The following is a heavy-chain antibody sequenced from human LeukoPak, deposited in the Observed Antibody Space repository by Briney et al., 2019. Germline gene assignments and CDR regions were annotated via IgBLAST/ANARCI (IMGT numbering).Heavy chain of an antibody. J-gene: IGHJ4*02. CDR2: IKQDGSEK. CDR3: ARDRGECTNGVCYYHDFDY. D-gene: IGHD2-8*01. V-gene: IGHV3-7*01. Sequence: GGSLRLSCAASGFTFSSYWMTWVRQAPGKGLEWVANIKQDGSEKYYVDSVKGRFTISRDNAKNSLSLHMNSPRAEDTAVYYCARDRGECTNGVCYYHDFDYWGQGTLVTVSS. CDR1: GFTFSSYW.